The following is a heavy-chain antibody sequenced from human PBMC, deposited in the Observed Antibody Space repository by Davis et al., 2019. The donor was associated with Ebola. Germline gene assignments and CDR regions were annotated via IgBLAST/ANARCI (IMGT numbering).Heavy chain of an antibody. J-gene: IGHJ4*02. D-gene: IGHD5-18*01. CDR3: ARDLGTAMATE. V-gene: IGHV1-69*04. CDR1: GGTFSTYA. Sequence: AASVQVSCKASGGTFSTYAIDWVRQAPGQGLEWMGSIIPMLGIPNYAQRFQGRVTITADKSTSTAYMELSSLRSEDTAMYYCARDLGTAMATEWGQGTLVTVSS. CDR2: IIPMLGIP.